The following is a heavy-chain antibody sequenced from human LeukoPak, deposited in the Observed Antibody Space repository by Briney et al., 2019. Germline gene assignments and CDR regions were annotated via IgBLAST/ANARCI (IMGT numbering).Heavy chain of an antibody. Sequence: PGGSLRLSCAASGFTFSSYWMSWVRQAPGKGLEWVANIKQDGSEKYYVDSVKGRFTISRDNAKNSLYLQMNSLRAEDTSVYYCGREGTDFWSGYYGGLFDYWGQGTLVTVSS. D-gene: IGHD3-3*01. CDR1: GFTFSSYW. V-gene: IGHV3-7*01. CDR3: GREGTDFWSGYYGGLFDY. J-gene: IGHJ4*02. CDR2: IKQDGSEK.